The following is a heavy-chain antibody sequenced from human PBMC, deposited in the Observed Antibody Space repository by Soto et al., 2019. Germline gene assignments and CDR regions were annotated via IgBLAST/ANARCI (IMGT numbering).Heavy chain of an antibody. V-gene: IGHV4-31*03. J-gene: IGHJ5*02. Sequence: QVQLQESGPGLVKPSQTLSLTCTVSGGSISSGGYYWSWIRLHPGKGLEWIGHIYYSGSTYYNPSLKRRVTISVAPSKNPSSLKLSSVTAADTAMYYCAREPRAWGQGTLVTVSS. CDR3: AREPRA. CDR1: GGSISSGGYY. CDR2: IYYSGST.